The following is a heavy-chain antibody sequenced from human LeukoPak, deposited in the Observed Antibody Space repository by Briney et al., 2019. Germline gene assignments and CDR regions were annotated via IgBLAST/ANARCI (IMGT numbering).Heavy chain of an antibody. CDR3: ARELGYCTNGVCYTHAFDI. V-gene: IGHV1-69*13. Sequence: SVKVSCKASGGTFSSYAISWVRQAPGQGLEWMGGIIPIFGTANYAQKFQGRVTITAGESTSTAYMELSSLRSEDTAVYYCARELGYCTNGVCYTHAFDIWGQGTMVTVSS. CDR1: GGTFSSYA. D-gene: IGHD2-8*01. CDR2: IIPIFGTA. J-gene: IGHJ3*02.